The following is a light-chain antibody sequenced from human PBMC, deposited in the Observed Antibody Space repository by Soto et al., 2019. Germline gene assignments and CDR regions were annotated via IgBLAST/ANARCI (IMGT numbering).Light chain of an antibody. Sequence: EIVLTQSPGTLSLSPGERATLSCRTSQSISSTYLAWYQQKPGQAPRLLIYGTYSRATGIPDRFSGSGSGRDFTLTISRLEPEDFAVYYCQQYGTSPPVYTFGQGTMLEIK. CDR3: QQYGTSPPVYT. CDR2: GTY. J-gene: IGKJ2*01. V-gene: IGKV3-20*01. CDR1: QSISSTY.